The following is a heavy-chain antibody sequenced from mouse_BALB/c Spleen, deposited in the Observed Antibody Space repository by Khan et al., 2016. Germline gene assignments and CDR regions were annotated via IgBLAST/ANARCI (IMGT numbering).Heavy chain of an antibody. CDR1: GYAFTNYG. Sequence: QIQLVQSGPDLKKPGETVKISCKASGYAFTNYGMNWVKQAPGKGLEWMGWIDTYSGESTYADDVKGRFAFSLETSASTAYLHIISFKHEDMATYLCARRRQLDLYYAMDYWGQGTSVTVSS. J-gene: IGHJ4*01. CDR3: ARRRQLDLYYAMDY. D-gene: IGHD6-1*01. V-gene: IGHV9-1*02. CDR2: IDTYSGES.